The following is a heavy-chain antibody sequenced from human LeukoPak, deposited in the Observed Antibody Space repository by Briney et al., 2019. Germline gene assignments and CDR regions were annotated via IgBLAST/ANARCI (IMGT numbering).Heavy chain of an antibody. CDR1: GGTFSSYA. J-gene: IGHJ6*02. V-gene: IGHV1-69*04. D-gene: IGHD2-2*02. CDR3: ARGRYCSSTSCYRDYYYCMDV. Sequence: SVTVSCKASGGTFSSYAISWVRQAPGQGLEWMGRSFPIFGIANYAQKFQGRVTITPDKSTSTAYMELSSLRSEDTAVYYCARGRYCSSTSCYRDYYYCMDVWGQGTTVTVSS. CDR2: SFPIFGIA.